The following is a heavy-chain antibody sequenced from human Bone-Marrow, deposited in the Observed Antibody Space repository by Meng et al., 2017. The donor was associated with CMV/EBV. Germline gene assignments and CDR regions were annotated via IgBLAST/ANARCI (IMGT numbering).Heavy chain of an antibody. V-gene: IGHV3-9*01. D-gene: IGHD3-3*01. CDR1: GFRFDDYA. CDR3: VKDGFGVVPDYYYALDV. Sequence: SLKISCAAAGFRFDDYAMHWVRQAPGKGLEWVSGISWNSNSIGYADSVKGRFTISRDNAKNSLYLQMNSLRAEDTALYYCVKDGFGVVPDYYYALDVWGQGTTVTASS. J-gene: IGHJ6*02. CDR2: ISWNSNSI.